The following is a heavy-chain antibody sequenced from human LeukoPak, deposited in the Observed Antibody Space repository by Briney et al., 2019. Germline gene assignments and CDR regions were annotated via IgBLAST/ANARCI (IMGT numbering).Heavy chain of an antibody. J-gene: IGHJ3*02. CDR3: ARVRVGGNRAFDI. CDR1: GFTFSNYW. D-gene: IGHD4-23*01. V-gene: IGHV3-74*01. CDR2: VNDGGSSS. Sequence: GGSLRLSCAASGFTFSNYWMHWVRQAPGKGLVWVSRVNDGGSSSNYADFVKGRFTVSRDDAKNTLYLQMNNLGAEDTAVYYCARVRVGGNRAFDIWGQGTMVTVSS.